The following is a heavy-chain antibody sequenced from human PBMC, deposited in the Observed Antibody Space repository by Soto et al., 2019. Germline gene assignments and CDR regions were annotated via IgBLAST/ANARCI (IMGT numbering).Heavy chain of an antibody. J-gene: IGHJ4*02. V-gene: IGHV1-45*02. CDR2: ITPFSGDV. Sequence: QMQLVQSGAEVTKTGSSVTVSCKALGNTFTYRYLHWVRQAPGQALEWMGWITPFSGDVHYAQKFQERVNITRDRSINTAYMQMSSLRSEDTAMYFCAGGGAGSGPFTWELPDHWGQGTLVTVSS. D-gene: IGHD1-26*01. CDR3: AGGGAGSGPFTWELPDH. CDR1: GNTFTYRY.